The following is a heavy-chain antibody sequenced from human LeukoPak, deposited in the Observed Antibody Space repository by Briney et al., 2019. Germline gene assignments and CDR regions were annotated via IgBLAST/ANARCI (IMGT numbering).Heavy chain of an antibody. CDR1: GGTFSSYD. CDR3: ATFRAHNYDFWSGYLDY. V-gene: IGHV1-69*13. D-gene: IGHD3-3*01. CDR2: IIPIFGTA. J-gene: IGHJ4*02. Sequence: SVKVSCKASGGTFSSYDISWVRQAPGQGLEWMGGIIPIFGTANYAQKFQGRVTITADESTSTAYMELSSLRSEDTAVYYCATFRAHNYDFWSGYLDYWGQGTLVTVSS.